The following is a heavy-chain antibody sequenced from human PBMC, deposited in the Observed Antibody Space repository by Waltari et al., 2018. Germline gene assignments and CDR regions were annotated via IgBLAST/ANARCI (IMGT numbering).Heavy chain of an antibody. CDR1: GFTFSNYV. Sequence: QVQLVESGGGVVQRGRSLRLSCAASGFTFSNYVLHWVSQAPGKGLESVAVISCEGSIKYYADSVKGRSTISRDNSKNTLYLQMNILRPEDTAVYYCAKEGVVVNGYYFDYWGQGTLVTVSS. J-gene: IGHJ4*02. V-gene: IGHV3-30*18. CDR2: ISCEGSIK. CDR3: AKEGVVVNGYYFDY. D-gene: IGHD2-15*01.